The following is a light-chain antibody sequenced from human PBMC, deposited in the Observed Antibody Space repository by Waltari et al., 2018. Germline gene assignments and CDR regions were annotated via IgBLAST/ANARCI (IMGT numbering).Light chain of an antibody. CDR3: ASYTSSSNYV. Sequence: HSALTQPASVSGSPGQSITISCTGTRRDVGGYDFVSGYRQHPEKAPNLIIFDVTERPSGISARFSGSKSGNTASLTISGLQSDDEADYYCASYTSSSNYVFGSGTTVTV. CDR1: RRDVGGYDF. V-gene: IGLV2-14*03. J-gene: IGLJ1*01. CDR2: DVT.